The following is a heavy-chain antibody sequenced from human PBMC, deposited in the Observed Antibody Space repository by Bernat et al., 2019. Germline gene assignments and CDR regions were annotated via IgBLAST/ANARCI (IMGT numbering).Heavy chain of an antibody. CDR2: ISYDGSNK. CDR3: ARDPGKYVAAAGDY. Sequence: QVQLVESGGGVVQPGRSLRLSCAASGFTFSSYSMHWVRQAPGKGLEWVAVISYDGSNKYYADSVKGRFTISRDNSKNTLYLQMNSLRAEDTAVYYCARDPGKYVAAAGDYWGQGTLVTVSS. CDR1: GFTFSSYS. J-gene: IGHJ4*02. V-gene: IGHV3-30-3*01. D-gene: IGHD6-13*01.